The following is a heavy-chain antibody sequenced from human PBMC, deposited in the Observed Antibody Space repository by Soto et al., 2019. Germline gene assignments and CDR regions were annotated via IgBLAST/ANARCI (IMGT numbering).Heavy chain of an antibody. D-gene: IGHD3-22*01. CDR3: ARDNEDDSSGYVDY. V-gene: IGHV3-30-3*01. Sequence: GGSLRLSCAASGFTFSSYAMHWVRQAPGKGLEWVAVISYDGSNKYYADSVKGRFTISRDNSKNTLYLQMNSLRAEDTAVYYCARDNEDDSSGYVDYWGQGTLVTVS. CDR1: GFTFSSYA. J-gene: IGHJ4*02. CDR2: ISYDGSNK.